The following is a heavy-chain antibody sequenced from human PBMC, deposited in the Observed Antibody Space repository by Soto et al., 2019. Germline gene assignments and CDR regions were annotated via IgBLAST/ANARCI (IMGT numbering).Heavy chain of an antibody. CDR1: GGSISSYY. Sequence: SETLSLTCTVSGGSISSYYWSWIRQPPGKGLEWIGYIYYSGSTNYNPSLESRVTISVDTSKNQFSLKLSSVTAADTAVYYCARCGYSGYDLAAFDYWGQGSLVTVSS. V-gene: IGHV4-59*01. D-gene: IGHD5-12*01. J-gene: IGHJ4*02. CDR2: IYYSGST. CDR3: ARCGYSGYDLAAFDY.